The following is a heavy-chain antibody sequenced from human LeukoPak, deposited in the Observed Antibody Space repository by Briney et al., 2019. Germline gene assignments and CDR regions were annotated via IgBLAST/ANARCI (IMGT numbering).Heavy chain of an antibody. D-gene: IGHD3-10*01. J-gene: IGHJ6*02. CDR3: AKRSRRLTIVRGVPREDV. CDR2: IKQDETEK. CDR1: GFTFSNFW. V-gene: IGHV3-7*03. Sequence: GESLRLSCTASGFTFSNFWMGWVRQAPGKGLEWVANIKQDETEKFYLGSVKGRFTISRDNAKNSLYLQMNSLRAEDTAVYYCAKRSRRLTIVRGVPREDVWGQGTTVTVSS.